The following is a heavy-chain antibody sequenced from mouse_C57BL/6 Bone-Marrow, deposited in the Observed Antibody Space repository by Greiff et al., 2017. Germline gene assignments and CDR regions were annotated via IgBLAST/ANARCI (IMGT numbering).Heavy chain of an antibody. Sequence: QVHVKQSGPGLVQPSQSLSITCTVSGFSLTSYGVHWVRQSPGKGLEWLGVIWSGGSTDYNAAFISRLSISKDNSKSQVFFKMNSLQADDTAIYYCARNEAQATGFAYWGQGTLVTVSA. CDR2: IWSGGST. CDR1: GFSLTSYG. V-gene: IGHV2-2*01. J-gene: IGHJ3*01. CDR3: ARNEAQATGFAY. D-gene: IGHD3-2*02.